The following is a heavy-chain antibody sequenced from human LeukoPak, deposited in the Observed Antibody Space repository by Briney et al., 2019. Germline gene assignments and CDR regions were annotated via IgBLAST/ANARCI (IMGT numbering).Heavy chain of an antibody. CDR1: GGSISSGGYY. V-gene: IGHV4-31*03. Sequence: NPSETLSLTCTVSGGSISSGGYYWSWIRQHPGKGLEWIGYIYYSGSTYYNPSLKSRVTISVDTSKNQFSLKLSSVTAADTAVYYCARSSPLGYCSGGSCYTDAFDIWGQGTMVTVSS. D-gene: IGHD2-15*01. CDR3: ARSSPLGYCSGGSCYTDAFDI. J-gene: IGHJ3*02. CDR2: IYYSGST.